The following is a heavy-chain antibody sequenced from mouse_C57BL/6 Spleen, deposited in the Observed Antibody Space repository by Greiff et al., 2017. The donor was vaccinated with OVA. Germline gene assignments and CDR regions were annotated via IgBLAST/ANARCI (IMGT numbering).Heavy chain of an antibody. V-gene: IGHV10-1*01. Sequence: VQLKESGGGLVQPKGSLKLSCAASGFSFTTYAMNWVRQAPGKGLEWVARIRSKSNNYATYYADSVKDRFTISRDDSESMLYLQMNNLKTEDTAMYYCVRTGTGWYFDVWGTGTTVTVSS. D-gene: IGHD4-1*01. CDR3: VRTGTGWYFDV. CDR2: IRSKSNNYAT. CDR1: GFSFTTYA. J-gene: IGHJ1*03.